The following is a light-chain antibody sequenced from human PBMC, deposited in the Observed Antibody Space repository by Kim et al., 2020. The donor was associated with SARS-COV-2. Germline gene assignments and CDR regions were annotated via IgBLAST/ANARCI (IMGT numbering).Light chain of an antibody. J-gene: IGKJ4*01. V-gene: IGKV1-27*01. Sequence: ASVGDRVAITCRASQGISNYLAWYQQKPGKVPKLLIYAASTLLSGVPSRFSGSGSVTDFTLTISSLQPEDVATYYCQKYNSAPLTFGGGTKVDIK. CDR1: QGISNY. CDR3: QKYNSAPLT. CDR2: AAS.